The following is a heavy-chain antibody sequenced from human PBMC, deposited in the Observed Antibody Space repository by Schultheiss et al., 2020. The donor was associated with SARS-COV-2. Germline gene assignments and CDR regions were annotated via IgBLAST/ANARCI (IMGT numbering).Heavy chain of an antibody. CDR2: IYHSEST. CDR1: GGSFSGYY. V-gene: IGHV4-34*01. CDR3: ARNVYGMDV. J-gene: IGHJ6*02. Sequence: SETLSLTCAVYGGSFSGYYWSWIRQPPGKGLEWIGEIYHSESTNYNPSLKSRVTISVDKSKNQFSLKLSSVTAADTAVYYCARNVYGMDVWGQGTTVTVSS.